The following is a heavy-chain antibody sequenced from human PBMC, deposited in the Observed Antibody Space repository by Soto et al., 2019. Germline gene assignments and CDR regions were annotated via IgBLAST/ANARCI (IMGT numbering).Heavy chain of an antibody. CDR2: IDPSDSQT. CDR3: ARQIYDSDTGPNFQYYFDS. J-gene: IGHJ4*02. Sequence: GESLKISCKGSEYSFAGYWITWVRQKPGKGLEWMGRIDPSDSQTYYSPSFRGHVTISVTKSITTVFLQWSSLRASDTAMYYCARQIYDSDTGPNFQYYFDSWGQGTPVTVSS. D-gene: IGHD3-22*01. CDR1: EYSFAGYW. V-gene: IGHV5-10-1*01.